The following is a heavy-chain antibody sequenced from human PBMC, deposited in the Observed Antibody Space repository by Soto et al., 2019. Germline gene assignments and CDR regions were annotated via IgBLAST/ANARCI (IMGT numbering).Heavy chain of an antibody. D-gene: IGHD2-21*01. CDR1: GGSFNNYA. J-gene: IGHJ6*02. Sequence: QVHLVQSGAEVKKPGSSVKVSCKTSGGSFNNYAVSWVRQAPGQGLEWMGGIIPNFDTPNYAQKVQDRVTIIADESTSTVYMELRTLRSKDPAVYYCAVAMVCKIIIFVTSGMHVWGQGTTVIVSS. CDR2: IIPNFDTP. V-gene: IGHV1-69*01. CDR3: AVAMVCKIIIFVTSGMHV.